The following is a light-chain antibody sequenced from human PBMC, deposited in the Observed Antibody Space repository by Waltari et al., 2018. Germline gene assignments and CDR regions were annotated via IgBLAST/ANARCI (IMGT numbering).Light chain of an antibody. CDR1: SSDVGNYYV. Sequence: QSALTQTASVSGSPGQSITISRTGVSSDVGNYYVVSWYQKHPDKPPNTIVYEVSKRPSGVSDRFSGSKSGNTASLTISGLQAEDEADYYCCSFAESDTWVFGGGTKVTVL. V-gene: IGLV2-23*02. CDR3: CSFAESDTWV. J-gene: IGLJ3*02. CDR2: EVS.